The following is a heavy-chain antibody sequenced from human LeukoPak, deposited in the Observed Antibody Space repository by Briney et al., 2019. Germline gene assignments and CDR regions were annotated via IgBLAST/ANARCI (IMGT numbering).Heavy chain of an antibody. Sequence: PSETLSLTCTVSGGSINNYYWSWIRQPPGKGLEWIGYIYYSGSTNYNPSLKSRVTISVDTSKNQFSLKLSSVTAADTAVYYCAREQGYCSSTSCYRDYYYYMDVWGKGTTVTVSS. J-gene: IGHJ6*03. V-gene: IGHV4-59*01. CDR2: IYYSGST. D-gene: IGHD2-2*02. CDR3: AREQGYCSSTSCYRDYYYYMDV. CDR1: GGSINNYY.